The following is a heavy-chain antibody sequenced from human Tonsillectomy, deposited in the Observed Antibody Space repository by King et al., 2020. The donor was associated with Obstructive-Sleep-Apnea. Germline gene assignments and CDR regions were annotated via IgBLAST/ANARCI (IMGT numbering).Heavy chain of an antibody. CDR2: ITTNTGNP. J-gene: IGHJ4*02. CDR3: ARMGGGIKWSFDY. D-gene: IGHD3-16*01. CDR1: GYTFTTYG. V-gene: IGHV7-4-1*02. Sequence: VQLVESGSELRKPGASVRVSCKASGYTFTTYGMHWVRQAPGQGLEWMGWITTNTGNPTYAQGFTGRFVFSLDTSVRTAYLQINSLKAEDSAVYYCARMGGGIKWSFDYWGQGTLVSVSS.